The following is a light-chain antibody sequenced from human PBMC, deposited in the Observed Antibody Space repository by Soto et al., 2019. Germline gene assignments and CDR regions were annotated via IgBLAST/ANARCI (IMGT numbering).Light chain of an antibody. CDR3: QQYFSTPLT. CDR1: QSVLHSSSNKDY. CDR2: WAS. V-gene: IGKV4-1*01. J-gene: IGKJ4*01. Sequence: DIVMTQSPDSLAVSLGERATIDCKSSQSVLHSSSNKDYLAWYQQKAGQPPKVVIYWASTRESGVPDRFSGSGSGTDFTLTISSLQAEDVAVYYCQQYFSTPLTFGGGTKVEIK.